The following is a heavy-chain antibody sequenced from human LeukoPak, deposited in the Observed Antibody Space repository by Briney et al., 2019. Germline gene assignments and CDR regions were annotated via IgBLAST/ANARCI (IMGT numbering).Heavy chain of an antibody. D-gene: IGHD6-19*01. Sequence: ASVKVSCKASGGTFSSYAISWVRQAPGQGLEWMGGIIPIFGTANYAQKFQGRVTITADESTSTAYMELSSLKSEDTAVYYYARGGSGWSNFDYWGQGTLVTVPS. CDR3: ARGGSGWSNFDY. J-gene: IGHJ4*02. CDR2: IIPIFGTA. CDR1: GGTFSSYA. V-gene: IGHV1-69*13.